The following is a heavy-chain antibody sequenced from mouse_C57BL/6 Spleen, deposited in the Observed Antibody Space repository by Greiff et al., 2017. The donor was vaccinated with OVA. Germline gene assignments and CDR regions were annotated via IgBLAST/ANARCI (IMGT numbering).Heavy chain of an antibody. CDR2: IDPSDSET. CDR3: AGTGGLYYGNPGGYAMDY. Sequence: QVQLQQPGAELVRPGSSVKLSCKASGYTFTSYWMHWVKQRPIQGLEWIGNIDPSDSETHYNQKFKDKATLTVDKSSSTAYMQLSSLTSEDSAVYYCAGTGGLYYGNPGGYAMDYWGQGTSVTVSS. V-gene: IGHV1-52*01. CDR1: GYTFTSYW. D-gene: IGHD2-1*01. J-gene: IGHJ4*01.